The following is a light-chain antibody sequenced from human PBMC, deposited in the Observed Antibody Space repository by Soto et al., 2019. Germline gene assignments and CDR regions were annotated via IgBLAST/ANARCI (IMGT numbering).Light chain of an antibody. Sequence: QSVLAQPPSASGTPGQRVTISCSGSNSNIGSNTVNWYQQFPGTAPKLLIHTNDQRPSGVPDRFSGSKSGTSASLAISGLQSDDESDYYRAAWDDSLSVVAFGGGTKVTVL. V-gene: IGLV1-44*01. CDR1: NSNIGSNT. CDR3: AAWDDSLSVVA. J-gene: IGLJ2*01. CDR2: TND.